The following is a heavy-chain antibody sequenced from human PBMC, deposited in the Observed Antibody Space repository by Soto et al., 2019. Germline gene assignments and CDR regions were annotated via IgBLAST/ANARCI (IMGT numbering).Heavy chain of an antibody. D-gene: IGHD1-26*01. CDR2: IYYSAST. J-gene: IGHJ6*02. CDR3: ARDRIGSISLGGMDV. Sequence: SETLSLTCSVSGGSISSSEYYWTWIRQPPGKGLEGIGSIYYSASTYYSPSLKSRISMSVDTSNNQFSLKLSSVTAADTAIYYCARDRIGSISLGGMDVWGPGTTVTVSS. CDR1: GGSISSSEYY. V-gene: IGHV4-30-4*01.